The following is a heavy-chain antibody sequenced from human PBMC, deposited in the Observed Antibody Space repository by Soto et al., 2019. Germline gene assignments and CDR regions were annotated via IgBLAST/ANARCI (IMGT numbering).Heavy chain of an antibody. CDR2: IIPIFGTA. Sequence: SVKVSCKASGGTFSSYAISWVRQAPGQGLEWMGGIIPIFGTANYAQKFQGRVTITADESTSTAYMELSSLRSEDTAVYYCARPYTAPRDYYGMDVWGQGTTVTVSS. CDR1: GGTFSSYA. V-gene: IGHV1-69*13. J-gene: IGHJ6*02. CDR3: ARPYTAPRDYYGMDV. D-gene: IGHD5-18*01.